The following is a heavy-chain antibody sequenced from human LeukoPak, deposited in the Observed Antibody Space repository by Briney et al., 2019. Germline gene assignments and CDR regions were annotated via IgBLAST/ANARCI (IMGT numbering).Heavy chain of an antibody. CDR1: GFSLSSYE. J-gene: IGHJ3*01. D-gene: IGHD3-16*01. V-gene: IGHV3-48*03. Sequence: GGSLRLSCEASGFSLSSYEMNWVRQAPGKGLEWVSHISSRGSTIYYADSVKGRYTISRDNAKNSLYLQMNSLRAEDTAVYYCARVGWVLRYAFDVWGQGTMVTVSS. CDR3: ARVGWVLRYAFDV. CDR2: ISSRGSTI.